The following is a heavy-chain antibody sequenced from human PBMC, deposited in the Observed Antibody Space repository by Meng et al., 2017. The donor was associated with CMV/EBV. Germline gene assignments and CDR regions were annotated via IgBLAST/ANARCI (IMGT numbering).Heavy chain of an antibody. Sequence: SETLSLTCAVYGGSFSGYYWSWIRQPPGKGLEWIGEINHSGGTNYNPSLKSRVTISVDTSKNQFSLKLSSVTAADTAVYYCARDKDGDGYNIGNGMDVWGQGTTVTVSS. D-gene: IGHD5-24*01. V-gene: IGHV4-34*01. CDR3: ARDKDGDGYNIGNGMDV. J-gene: IGHJ6*02. CDR2: INHSGGT. CDR1: GGSFSGYY.